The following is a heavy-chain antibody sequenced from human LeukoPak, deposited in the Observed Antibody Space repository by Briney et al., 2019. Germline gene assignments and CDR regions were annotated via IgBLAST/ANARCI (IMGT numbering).Heavy chain of an antibody. D-gene: IGHD3-10*01. Sequence: SETLSLTCTVSGYSISRGYYWGWIRQPPGKGLEWLGSIYHSGSTYYNPSLKSRVTISVDTSKNQFSLKLSSVTAADTAVYYCARADITMVRGVTSSWFDPWGQGTLVTVSS. J-gene: IGHJ5*02. CDR2: IYHSGST. CDR3: ARADITMVRGVTSSWFDP. CDR1: GYSISRGYY. V-gene: IGHV4-38-2*02.